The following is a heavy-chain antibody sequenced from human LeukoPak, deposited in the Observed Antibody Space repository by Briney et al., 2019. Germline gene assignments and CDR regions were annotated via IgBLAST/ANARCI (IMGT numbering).Heavy chain of an antibody. CDR3: ARDRCSSVSNCNYYYGMDV. CDR2: ISSRSSYV. V-gene: IGHV3-21*06. Sequence: GGSLRLSCTASGFAVSDYNVNWVRQAPGKGLEWVSSISSRSSYVHYADSVKGRFTVSRDNAWDSLYLQMNSLRAEDTAVYYCARDRCSSVSNCNYYYGMDVWGQGTTVTVSS. J-gene: IGHJ6*02. CDR1: GFAVSDYN. D-gene: IGHD2-2*01.